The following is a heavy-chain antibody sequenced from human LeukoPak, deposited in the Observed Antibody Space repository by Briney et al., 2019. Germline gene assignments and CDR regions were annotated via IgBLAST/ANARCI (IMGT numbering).Heavy chain of an antibody. CDR2: INPNSGGT. J-gene: IGHJ3*02. CDR3: ARLTVVPAAIQRAFDI. V-gene: IGHV1-2*02. CDR1: GYTFTGHY. D-gene: IGHD2-2*02. Sequence: ASVKVSCKASGYTFTGHYMHWVRQAPGQGLEWMGWINPNSGGTNYAQKFQGRVTMTRDTSISTAYMELSRLRSDDTAVYYCARLTVVPAAIQRAFDIWGQGTMVTVSS.